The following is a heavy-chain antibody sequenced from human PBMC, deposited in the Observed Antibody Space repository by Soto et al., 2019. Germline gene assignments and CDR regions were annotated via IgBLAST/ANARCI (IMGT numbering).Heavy chain of an antibody. Sequence: GGSLRLSCAASGFPFSSYGMHWVRQAPGKGLEWVALISYDGSNKYYADSVKGRFTVSRDNSKNTLYLHMNSLRAEDTAVYYCAKVAQGDPLISDYGMDVWGQGTTVTVSS. CDR2: ISYDGSNK. CDR1: GFPFSSYG. V-gene: IGHV3-30*18. CDR3: AKVAQGDPLISDYGMDV. J-gene: IGHJ6*02. D-gene: IGHD2-21*02.